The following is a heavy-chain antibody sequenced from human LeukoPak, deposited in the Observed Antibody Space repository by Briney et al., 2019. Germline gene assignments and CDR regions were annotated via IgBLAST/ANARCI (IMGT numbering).Heavy chain of an antibody. CDR1: GGSISPYY. V-gene: IGHV4-59*01. CDR3: ARHPPATGRFDY. Sequence: SETLSLTCTVSGGSISPYYWSWIRQPPGKGLEWIGYVYCDGSTNYTPSLKSRVTMSVDTSKNQLSLKLTSVTAADTAMYYCARHPPATGRFDYWGQGILVTVSS. J-gene: IGHJ4*02. D-gene: IGHD1-14*01. CDR2: VYCDGST.